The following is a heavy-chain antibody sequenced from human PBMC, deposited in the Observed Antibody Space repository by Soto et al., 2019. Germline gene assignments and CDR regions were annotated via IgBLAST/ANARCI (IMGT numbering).Heavy chain of an antibody. CDR1: GFSLRDYY. Sequence: GGSLTLSCAASGFSLRDYYLNWIRQAPGKGLEWVSYISSSGADTNYADPVKGRFTTSRDTAKKVLYLQMNSLRAEDTALYYCAGGGYYEDVDYHSGMDVWGQGTTVTVSS. D-gene: IGHD3-3*01. CDR2: ISSSGADT. CDR3: AGGGYYEDVDYHSGMDV. J-gene: IGHJ6*02. V-gene: IGHV3-11*05.